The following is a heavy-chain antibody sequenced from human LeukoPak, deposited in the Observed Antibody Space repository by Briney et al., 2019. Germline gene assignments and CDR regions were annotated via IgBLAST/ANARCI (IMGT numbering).Heavy chain of an antibody. V-gene: IGHV3-11*04. CDR3: ARDYASEYMDV. Sequence: GGSLRLSCEASGFTFSGFYMSWIRQAPGQGLEWLSYISTTGYTIYYADSVKGRFTISRDNTQNSLFLQMDSLRVEDTAVYYCARDYASEYMDVWGKGTTVTVSS. J-gene: IGHJ6*03. CDR1: GFTFSGFY. CDR2: ISTTGYTI. D-gene: IGHD3-16*01.